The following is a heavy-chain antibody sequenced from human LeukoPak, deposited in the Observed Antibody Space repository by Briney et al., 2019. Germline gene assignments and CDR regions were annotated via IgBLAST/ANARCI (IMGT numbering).Heavy chain of an antibody. V-gene: IGHV3-9*01. CDR2: ISWNSGSI. Sequence: GRSLRLSCEASGFTFDDYAMHWVRQAPGKGLEWVSCISWNSGSIGYADSVKGRFTISRDNAKNSLYLQMNSLRAEDTALYYCAKETDYGGNSVGFGNFDYWGQGTLVTVSS. J-gene: IGHJ4*02. D-gene: IGHD4-23*01. CDR1: GFTFDDYA. CDR3: AKETDYGGNSVGFGNFDY.